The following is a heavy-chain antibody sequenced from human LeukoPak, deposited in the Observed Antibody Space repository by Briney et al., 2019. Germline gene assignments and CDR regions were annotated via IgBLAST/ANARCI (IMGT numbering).Heavy chain of an antibody. D-gene: IGHD5-18*01. CDR1: GGSISSYY. CDR2: IYYSGST. J-gene: IGHJ6*03. V-gene: IGHV4-59*01. CDR3: ARGGGAPWIQLWLQGDYYYMDV. Sequence: PSETLSLTCTVSGGSISSYYWSWIRQPPGKGLEWIGYIYYSGSTNYNPSLKSRVTISVDTSKNQFSLKLSSVTAADTAVYYCARGGGAPWIQLWLQGDYYYMDVWGKGTTVTVSS.